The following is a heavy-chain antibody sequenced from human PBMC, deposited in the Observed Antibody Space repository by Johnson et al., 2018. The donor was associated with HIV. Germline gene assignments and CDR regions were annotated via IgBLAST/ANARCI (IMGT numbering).Heavy chain of an antibody. CDR1: GFIFSSYG. J-gene: IGHJ3*02. Sequence: QEQLVESGGGVVQPGRSLRLSCAASGFIFSSYGMQWVRQAPGKGLEWVAFIRYDGSNGYYVDSVEGRFTISRDNSNNTLFLQMNSLRSEDTAVYYCAKAQRNYRGASDIWGQGTRVTVSS. CDR3: AKAQRNYRGASDI. D-gene: IGHD1-7*01. CDR2: IRYDGSNG. V-gene: IGHV3-30*02.